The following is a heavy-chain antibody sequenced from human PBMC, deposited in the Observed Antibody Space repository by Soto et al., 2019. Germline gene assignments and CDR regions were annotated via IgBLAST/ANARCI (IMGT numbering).Heavy chain of an antibody. D-gene: IGHD5-12*01. Sequence: EVQLLESGGGLVQPGGSLRLSCAASGFTFSSYAMSCVRQAPGKGLEWVSAISGSGGSTYYADSVKGRFTISRDNSKNKLYLQMKSLRAEDTAVYYCAKVAEMASITGYYFDYWGQGTLVTVSS. CDR3: AKVAEMASITGYYFDY. CDR1: GFTFSSYA. V-gene: IGHV3-23*01. CDR2: ISGSGGST. J-gene: IGHJ4*02.